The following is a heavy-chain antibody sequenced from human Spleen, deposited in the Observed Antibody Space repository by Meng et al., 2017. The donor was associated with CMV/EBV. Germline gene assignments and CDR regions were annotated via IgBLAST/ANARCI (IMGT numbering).Heavy chain of an antibody. J-gene: IGHJ6*02. CDR3: ARDGPRVYYYYGMDV. CDR1: GYTFTGYY. V-gene: IGHV1-2*02. Sequence: ASVKVSCKASGYTFTGYYMHWVRQAPGQGLEWMGWINPNSGGTNYAQKFQGRVTMTRDTSISTGYMELSRLRSGDTAVYYCARDGPRVYYYYGMDVWGQGTTVTVSS. CDR2: INPNSGGT. D-gene: IGHD3/OR15-3a*01.